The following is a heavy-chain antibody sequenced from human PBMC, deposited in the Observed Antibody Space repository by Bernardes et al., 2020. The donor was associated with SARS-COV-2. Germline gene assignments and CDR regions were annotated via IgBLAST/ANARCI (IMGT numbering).Heavy chain of an antibody. CDR2: INSDGSNR. Sequence: GGSLRLSCAASGFTPRIFWMHWVRQAPGGGLEWISRINSDGSNRIYADSVKGRFTISSDSSKNTLYLQMNSLRVEDTGVYYCARKAGHDYGMDVWGQGTTVAVSS. CDR1: GFTPRIFW. J-gene: IGHJ6*02. D-gene: IGHD3-10*01. V-gene: IGHV3-74*01. CDR3: ARKAGHDYGMDV.